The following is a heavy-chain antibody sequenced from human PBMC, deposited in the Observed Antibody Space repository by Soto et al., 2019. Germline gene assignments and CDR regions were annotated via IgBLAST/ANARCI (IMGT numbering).Heavy chain of an antibody. CDR2: IYLDDDK. CDR3: AHTRCYDGSGYSHVDY. Sequence: QITLKESGPTLVQPTQTLTLTCTFSGFSLSTRGVGVGWIRQPPGKALEWLALIYLDDDKRYSPSLKNRLTSTRDTSKNQVVLKMSNMDSVDNATYYCAHTRCYDGSGYSHVDYWGQGTRVTVSS. D-gene: IGHD3-22*01. J-gene: IGHJ4*02. CDR1: GFSLSTRGVG. V-gene: IGHV2-5*02.